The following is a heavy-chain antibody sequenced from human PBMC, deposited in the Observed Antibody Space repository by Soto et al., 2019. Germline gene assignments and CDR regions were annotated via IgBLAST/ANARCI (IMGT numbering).Heavy chain of an antibody. Sequence: QVQLQQWGAGLLKPSETLSLTCAVYGGSFSGYYWSWIRQPPGKGLEWIGEINHSGSTNYNPSLKSRVTISVDTSKNQFSLKLSSVTAADTAVYYCARVKRGMVVAPTDYWGQGTLVTVSS. CDR2: INHSGST. CDR3: ARVKRGMVVAPTDY. D-gene: IGHD2-15*01. V-gene: IGHV4-34*01. J-gene: IGHJ4*02. CDR1: GGSFSGYY.